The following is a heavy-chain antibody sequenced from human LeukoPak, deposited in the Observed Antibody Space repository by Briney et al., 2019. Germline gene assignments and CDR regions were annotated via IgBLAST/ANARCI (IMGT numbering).Heavy chain of an antibody. CDR3: ARDSTYYYDSSGFFDI. V-gene: IGHV3-30-3*01. CDR2: ISYDGSNK. J-gene: IGHJ3*02. D-gene: IGHD3-22*01. Sequence: GGSLRLFCAASGFTFSSYAMHWVRQAPGKGLEGVAVISYDGSNKYYADSVKGRFTISRDNSKNTLYLQMNSLRAEDTAVYYCARDSTYYYDSSGFFDIWGQGTMVTVSS. CDR1: GFTFSSYA.